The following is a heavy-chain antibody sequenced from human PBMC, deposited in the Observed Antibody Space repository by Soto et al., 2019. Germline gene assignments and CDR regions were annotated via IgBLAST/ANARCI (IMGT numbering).Heavy chain of an antibody. V-gene: IGHV1-8*01. Sequence: ASVKVSCKASGYTFTSYDINWVRQATGQGLEWMGWMNPNSGNTGYAQKFQGRVTMTRNTSISTAYMELSSLRSEDTAVYYCARSPREMATIRNYYYGMDVWGQGTTVTVSS. J-gene: IGHJ6*02. CDR1: GYTFTSYD. D-gene: IGHD5-12*01. CDR2: MNPNSGNT. CDR3: ARSPREMATIRNYYYGMDV.